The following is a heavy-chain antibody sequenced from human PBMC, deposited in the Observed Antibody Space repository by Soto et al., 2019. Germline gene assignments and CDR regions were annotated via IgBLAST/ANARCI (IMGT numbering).Heavy chain of an antibody. J-gene: IGHJ6*02. Sequence: LRLSCAASGFTVSTNYRTRVRQTPGKGLEWVSIIYSNGNTYYADSVKGRFTISRDNSKNTLYLQMNSLRVDDTAVYYCVVEDLGMEVWGQGTTVTVSS. CDR1: GFTVSTNY. V-gene: IGHV3-53*01. CDR3: VVEDLGMEV. CDR2: IYSNGNT. D-gene: IGHD2-15*01.